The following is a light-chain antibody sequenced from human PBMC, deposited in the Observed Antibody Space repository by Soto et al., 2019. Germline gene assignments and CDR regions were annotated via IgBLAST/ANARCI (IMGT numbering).Light chain of an antibody. V-gene: IGKV2-28*01. CDR1: QSLLHSNGYNY. CDR2: LGS. CDR3: MQALQTPLT. Sequence: DIVMPQSPLSLPVTPGEPASISCMSSQSLLHSNGYNYLDWYLQKPGQSPQLLIYLGSNRASGVPDRFSGSGSGTDFTLKISRVEAEDVGVYYCMQALQTPLTFGGRTKVDI. J-gene: IGKJ4*01.